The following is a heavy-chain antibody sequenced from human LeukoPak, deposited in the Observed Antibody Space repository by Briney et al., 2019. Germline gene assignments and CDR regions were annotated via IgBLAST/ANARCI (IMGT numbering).Heavy chain of an antibody. CDR3: ARRIIGTTSDSFDS. V-gene: IGHV4-59*08. CDR2: IYYSGST. D-gene: IGHD1-20*01. Sequence: SETLSLTCTVSGGSISSYYWSWIRQPPGKGLEWIGYIYYSGSTNYNPSLKSRVTTSVDTSKNQFSLKLSSVTAADTAVYYCARRIIGTTSDSFDSWGQGTLITVSS. J-gene: IGHJ4*02. CDR1: GGSISSYY.